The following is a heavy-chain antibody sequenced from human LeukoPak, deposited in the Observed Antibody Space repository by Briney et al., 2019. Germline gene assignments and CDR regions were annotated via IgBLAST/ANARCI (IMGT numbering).Heavy chain of an antibody. V-gene: IGHV3-21*01. CDR1: GFTFSSYS. D-gene: IGHD3-9*01. CDR2: ISSSSSYI. J-gene: IGHJ4*02. CDR3: ARAGIEDFDWGIDY. Sequence: GGSLRLSCAASGFTFSSYSMNWVRQAPGKGLEWVSSISSSSSYIYYADSVKGRFTISRDNAKNSLYLQMNSLRAEDTAVYYCARAGIEDFDWGIDYWGQGTLVTVSS.